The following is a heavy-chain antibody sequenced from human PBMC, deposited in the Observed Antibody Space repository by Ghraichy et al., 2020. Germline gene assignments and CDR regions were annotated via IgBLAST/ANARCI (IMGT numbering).Heavy chain of an antibody. Sequence: SETLSLTCTVSGGSISIGSYYWGWIRQPPGKGLEWIGSINYSGSTYYNPSLMSRVTISVDTSRNQFSLKLSSVTAADTAVYYCARHVNPGRWLPRGEYYYGMDVWGQGTTVTVSS. D-gene: IGHD5-24*01. J-gene: IGHJ6*02. CDR2: INYSGST. V-gene: IGHV4-39*01. CDR3: ARHVNPGRWLPRGEYYYGMDV. CDR1: GGSISIGSYY.